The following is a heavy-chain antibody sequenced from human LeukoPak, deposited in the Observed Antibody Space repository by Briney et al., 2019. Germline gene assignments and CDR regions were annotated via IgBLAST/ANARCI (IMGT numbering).Heavy chain of an antibody. J-gene: IGHJ4*02. CDR1: GGSFSGYY. D-gene: IGHD2-2*02. V-gene: IGHV4-34*01. CDR3: ARGDGHCSSTSCYKGAQFDY. CDR2: INHSGST. Sequence: SETLSLTCAVYGGSFSGYYWSWIRQPPGKGLEWIGEINHSGSTNYNPSLKSRVTISVDTSKNQFSLKLSSVTAADTAVYYCARGDGHCSSTSCYKGAQFDYWGQGTLVTVSS.